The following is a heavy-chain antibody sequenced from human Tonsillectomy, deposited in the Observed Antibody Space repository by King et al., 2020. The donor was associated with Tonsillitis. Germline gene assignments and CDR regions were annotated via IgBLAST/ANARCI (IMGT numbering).Heavy chain of an antibody. J-gene: IGHJ6*02. D-gene: IGHD3-9*01. V-gene: IGHV3-49*03. CDR3: TRTLYDIPSYYGMDV. Sequence: VQLVESGGGLVQPGRSLRLSCTASGFTFGDYAMSWFRQAPGKGLEWVGFIRSKAYGGTTEYAASVKGRFTISRDDSKSIAYLQMNSLKTEDTAVYYCTRTLYDIPSYYGMDVWGQGTTVTVSS. CDR1: GFTFGDYA. CDR2: IRSKAYGGTT.